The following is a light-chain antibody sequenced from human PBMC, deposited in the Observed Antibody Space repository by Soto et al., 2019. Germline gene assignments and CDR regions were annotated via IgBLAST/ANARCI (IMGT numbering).Light chain of an antibody. Sequence: DIQMTQSPSTLSASVGDRVTITCRASQSISSWLAWYQQKPGKAPKLLIYKASSLESGVPSRFSGSGSRTDFTLTISSLQPDDFATYYCQQYNSYAWTFGQGTKVEIK. V-gene: IGKV1-5*03. CDR2: KAS. CDR1: QSISSW. CDR3: QQYNSYAWT. J-gene: IGKJ1*01.